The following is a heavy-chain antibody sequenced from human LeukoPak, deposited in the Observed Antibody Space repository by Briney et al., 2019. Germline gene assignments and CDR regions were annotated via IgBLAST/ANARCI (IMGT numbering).Heavy chain of an antibody. CDR2: IYTSGST. CDR1: GGSISNYY. Sequence: SETLSLTCTVAGGSISNYYWSWIRQPPGKGLEWIGYIYTSGSTNYNPSLKSRVTISVDTSKNQFSLKLSSVTAADTAVYYCAGVMAARPRLDYYYYMDVWGKGTTVTVSS. V-gene: IGHV4-4*09. J-gene: IGHJ6*03. CDR3: AGVMAARPRLDYYYYMDV. D-gene: IGHD6-6*01.